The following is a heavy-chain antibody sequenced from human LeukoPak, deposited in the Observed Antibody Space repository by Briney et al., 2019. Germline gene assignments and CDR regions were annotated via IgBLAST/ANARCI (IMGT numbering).Heavy chain of an antibody. V-gene: IGHV3-21*01. Sequence: PGGSLRLSCAASGFTFTAYTINWVRQAPGKGLEWVSSISSTSYIYYADSVKGRFTISRDNAKNSVYLQMNSLRAEDTAVYYCARTDETAPAEDFQHWGQGTLVTVSS. J-gene: IGHJ1*01. CDR1: GFTFTAYT. CDR2: ISSTSYI. CDR3: ARTDETAPAEDFQH. D-gene: IGHD2-21*02.